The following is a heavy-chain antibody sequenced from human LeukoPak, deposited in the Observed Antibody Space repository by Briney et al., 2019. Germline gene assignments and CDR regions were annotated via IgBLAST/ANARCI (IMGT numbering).Heavy chain of an antibody. Sequence: PSETLSLTCTVSGDSISSSSYYWGWIRQPPGKGLEWIGSIYYSGSTYYNPSLKSRVTISVDTSKNQFSLKLSSVTAADTAVYYCVPFRTDIVVVPAAESNWFDPWGQGTLVTVSS. CDR1: GDSISSSSYY. CDR3: VPFRTDIVVVPAAESNWFDP. CDR2: IYYSGST. D-gene: IGHD2-2*01. V-gene: IGHV4-39*01. J-gene: IGHJ5*02.